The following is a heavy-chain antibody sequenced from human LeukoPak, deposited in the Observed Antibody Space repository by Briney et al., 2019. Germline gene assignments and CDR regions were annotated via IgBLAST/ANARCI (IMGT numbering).Heavy chain of an antibody. CDR2: IYPGDSDT. D-gene: IGHD5-12*01. CDR1: GYKLTNNW. J-gene: IGHJ4*02. Sequence: GESLKISCKISGYKLTNNWIGWVRQVPGKGLEWMGIIYPGDSDTRYSPSFQGQVTISADKSISTAYLQWSSLEASDTAMYYCARRRNSGYDFLYYFDYWGQGTLVTVSS. V-gene: IGHV5-51*01. CDR3: ARRRNSGYDFLYYFDY.